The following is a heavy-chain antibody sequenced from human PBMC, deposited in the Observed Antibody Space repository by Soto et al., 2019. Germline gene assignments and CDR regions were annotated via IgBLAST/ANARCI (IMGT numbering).Heavy chain of an antibody. CDR2: ISAYNGNT. V-gene: IGHV1-18*01. J-gene: IGHJ4*02. CDR1: GGSFSSYI. Sequence: ASVKVSCKASGGSFSSYIVSWVRQAPGQGLEWMGWISAYNGNTNYAQKFQGRVTMTTDTSTSTAYMELRSLRYDDTAVYYCARRDYPFDYWGQGTLVTVSS. D-gene: IGHD4-17*01. CDR3: ARRDYPFDY.